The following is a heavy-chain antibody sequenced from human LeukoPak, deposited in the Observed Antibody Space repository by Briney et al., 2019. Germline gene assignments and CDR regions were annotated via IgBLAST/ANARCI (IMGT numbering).Heavy chain of an antibody. CDR2: ISGSGGST. V-gene: IGHV3-23*01. CDR1: GFTFSSYA. Sequence: PGGSLRLSCAASGFTFSSYAMSWVRQAPGKGLEWVSAISGSGGSTYYADSVKGRFTISRDNSKNTLYLQMNSLRAEDTAVYYCAKYSSSWYNGPLDYWGQGTLVTVSS. D-gene: IGHD6-13*01. CDR3: AKYSSSWYNGPLDY. J-gene: IGHJ4*02.